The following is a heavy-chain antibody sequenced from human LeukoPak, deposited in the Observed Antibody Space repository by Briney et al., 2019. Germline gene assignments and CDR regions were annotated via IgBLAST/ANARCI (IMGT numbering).Heavy chain of an antibody. CDR3: ATFSVRSGWYPSGFDY. Sequence: GGSLRLSCAASGFTFSSYEMNWVRQAPGKGLEWVAYISSSGSTIYYADSVKGRFTISRDNAKNSLYLQMNSLRAEDTAVYYCATFSVRSGWYPSGFDYWGQGTLVTVSS. CDR1: GFTFSSYE. CDR2: ISSSGSTI. D-gene: IGHD6-19*01. J-gene: IGHJ4*02. V-gene: IGHV3-48*03.